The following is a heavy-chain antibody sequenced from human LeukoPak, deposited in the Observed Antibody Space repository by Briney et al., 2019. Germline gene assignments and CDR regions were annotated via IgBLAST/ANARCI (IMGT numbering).Heavy chain of an antibody. V-gene: IGHV4-59*08. Sequence: SETLSLTCTVSGGSISSYYWSWTRQPPGKGLEWIGYIYYSGSTNYNPSLKSRVTISVDTSKNQFSLKLSSVTAADTAVYYCARLGQYYDSSGYSPFDYWGQGTLVTVSS. J-gene: IGHJ4*02. D-gene: IGHD3-22*01. CDR3: ARLGQYYDSSGYSPFDY. CDR2: IYYSGST. CDR1: GGSISSYY.